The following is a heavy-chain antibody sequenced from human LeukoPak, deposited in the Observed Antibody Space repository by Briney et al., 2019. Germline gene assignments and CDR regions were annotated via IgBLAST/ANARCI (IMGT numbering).Heavy chain of an antibody. CDR1: GGSISSSSYY. CDR3: ARHASSSSGWYFQGYYYYYYYMDV. CDR2: IYYSGST. J-gene: IGHJ6*03. Sequence: ESSETLSLTCTVSGGSISSSSYYWGWIRQPPGKGLEWIGSIYYSGSTYYNPSLKSRVTISVDTSMNQFSLKLSSVTAADTAVYYCARHASSSSGWYFQGYYYYYYYMDVWGKGTTVTISS. D-gene: IGHD6-19*01. V-gene: IGHV4-39*01.